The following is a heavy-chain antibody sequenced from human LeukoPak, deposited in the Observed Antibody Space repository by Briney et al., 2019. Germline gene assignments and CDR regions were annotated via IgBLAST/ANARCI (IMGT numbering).Heavy chain of an antibody. CDR3: AKGVFGYYDFWSGGGYFDY. CDR1: GFTFSSYA. Sequence: GGSLRLSCAASGFTFSSYAMSWVRQAPGKGLEWVSAISGSGGSTYYADSVKGRFTISRGNSKNTLYLQMNSLRAEDTAVYYCAKGVFGYYDFWSGGGYFDYWGQGTLVTVSS. J-gene: IGHJ4*02. V-gene: IGHV3-23*01. CDR2: ISGSGGST. D-gene: IGHD3-3*01.